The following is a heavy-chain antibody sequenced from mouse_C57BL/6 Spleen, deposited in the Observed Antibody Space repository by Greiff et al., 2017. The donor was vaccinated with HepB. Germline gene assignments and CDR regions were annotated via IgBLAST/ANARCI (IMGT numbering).Heavy chain of an antibody. Sequence: EVQRVESGGGLVKPGGSLKLSCAASGFTFSSYAMSWVRQTPEKRLEWVATISDVGSYTYYPDNVKGRFTISRDNAKNNLYLQMSHLKSEDTAMYYCARSTVVAPVRAMDYWGQGTSVTVSS. D-gene: IGHD1-1*01. CDR1: GFTFSSYA. CDR2: ISDVGSYT. CDR3: ARSTVVAPVRAMDY. V-gene: IGHV5-4*01. J-gene: IGHJ4*01.